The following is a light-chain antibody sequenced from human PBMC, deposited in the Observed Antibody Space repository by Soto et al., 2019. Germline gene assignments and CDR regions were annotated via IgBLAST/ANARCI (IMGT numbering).Light chain of an antibody. Sequence: EIVLTQSPATLSLSPGERATLSCRASQSVSSYLAWYQQKPGQAPRLLIYDASNRATGIPARFSGSGSGTDFPLAISSLEPEAFAVYYCQQRSNWPALTFGGGTKVEIK. CDR1: QSVSSY. J-gene: IGKJ4*01. CDR3: QQRSNWPALT. V-gene: IGKV3-11*01. CDR2: DAS.